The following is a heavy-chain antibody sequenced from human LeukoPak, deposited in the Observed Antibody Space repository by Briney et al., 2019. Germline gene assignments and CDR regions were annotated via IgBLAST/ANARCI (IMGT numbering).Heavy chain of an antibody. J-gene: IGHJ6*02. Sequence: SVKVSCKASGGTFSSYAISWVRQAPGQGLEWMGGIIPIFGTANYAQKFQGRVTMTRNTSISTAYMELSSLRSEDTAVYYCARGNSGYDFWSGYYKGDYYYYGMDVWGQGTTVTVSS. CDR1: GGTFSSYA. CDR3: ARGNSGYDFWSGYYKGDYYYYGMDV. V-gene: IGHV1-69*05. CDR2: IIPIFGTA. D-gene: IGHD3-3*01.